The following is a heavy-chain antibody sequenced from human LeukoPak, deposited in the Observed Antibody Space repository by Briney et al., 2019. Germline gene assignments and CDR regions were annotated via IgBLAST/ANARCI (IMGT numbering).Heavy chain of an antibody. Sequence: ASVKVSCKASGGTFSRYAISWVRQAPGQGLEWMGRIIPILGIANYAQKFQGRVTITADKSTSTAYMELSSLRSEDTAVYYCASPKYYDILTGYYNGFDYWGQGTLVSVSS. V-gene: IGHV1-69*04. J-gene: IGHJ4*02. CDR2: IIPILGIA. D-gene: IGHD3-9*01. CDR1: GGTFSRYA. CDR3: ASPKYYDILTGYYNGFDY.